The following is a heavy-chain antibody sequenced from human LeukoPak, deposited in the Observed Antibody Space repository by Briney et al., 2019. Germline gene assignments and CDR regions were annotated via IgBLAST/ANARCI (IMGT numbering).Heavy chain of an antibody. CDR2: TSAYNDNT. CDR1: GYTFTSYG. Sequence: GASVKVSCKASGYTFTSYGISWVRQAPGQGLEWMGWTSAYNDNTNYAQKLQGRVTMTTDTSTSTAYMELRSLRSDDTAVYYCARAPDDYDFWSGPFDYWGRGTLVTVSS. CDR3: ARAPDDYDFWSGPFDY. V-gene: IGHV1-18*01. D-gene: IGHD3-3*01. J-gene: IGHJ4*02.